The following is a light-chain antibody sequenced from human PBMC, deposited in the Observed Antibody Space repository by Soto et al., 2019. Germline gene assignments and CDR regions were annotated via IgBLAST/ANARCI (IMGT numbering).Light chain of an antibody. Sequence: DIQMTQSPSSLSASVGDRVTITCRASQTIAMYVKWFQQKPGKAPKPLIYTTSSLQSGVPPRFSGSGSETDFTLTISRLQPEDSATYYCQQSFTTPYTFGQGTKLEIK. CDR3: QQSFTTPYT. CDR1: QTIAMY. J-gene: IGKJ2*01. V-gene: IGKV1-39*01. CDR2: TTS.